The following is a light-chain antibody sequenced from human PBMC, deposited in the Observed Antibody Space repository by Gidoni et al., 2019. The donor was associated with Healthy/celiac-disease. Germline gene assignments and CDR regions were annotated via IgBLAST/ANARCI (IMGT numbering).Light chain of an antibody. V-gene: IGKV4-1*01. CDR3: QQYYSTPWT. J-gene: IGKJ1*01. Sequence: DIVMTQSPDYLAVSLCERATINCKSSQSVLFSSNNKNYLAWYQQKPGQPPKLLIYWAYTRESGVPDRFSGSGSGTDFTLTISSLQAEDVAVYYCQQYYSTPWTFGQGTKVEIK. CDR1: QSVLFSSNNKNY. CDR2: WAY.